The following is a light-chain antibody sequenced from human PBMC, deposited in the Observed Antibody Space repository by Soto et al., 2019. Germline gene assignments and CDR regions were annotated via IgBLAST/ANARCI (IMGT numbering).Light chain of an antibody. Sequence: VVMTQFPATLSVSPGERATLSCRASQSVTTNFAWYQQKPGQAPRLLIFGASNRATGIPARFSGSGSGTDFTLTISSLEPEDFAVYYCQHRAIWPVSFGQGTRLEIK. CDR3: QHRAIWPVS. CDR2: GAS. V-gene: IGKV3-11*01. J-gene: IGKJ5*01. CDR1: QSVTTN.